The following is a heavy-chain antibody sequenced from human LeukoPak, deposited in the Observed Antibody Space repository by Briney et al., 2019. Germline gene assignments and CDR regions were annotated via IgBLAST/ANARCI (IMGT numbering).Heavy chain of an antibody. Sequence: GGSLRLSCAASGFTFSSYSMNWVRQAPGKGLEWVSSISSSSYIYYADSVKGRFTISRDNAKNSLYLQMNSLRAEDTAVYYCASPIGSSSWYGYFQHWGQGTLVTVSS. D-gene: IGHD6-13*01. CDR3: ASPIGSSSWYGYFQH. CDR1: GFTFSSYS. CDR2: ISSSSYI. V-gene: IGHV3-21*01. J-gene: IGHJ1*01.